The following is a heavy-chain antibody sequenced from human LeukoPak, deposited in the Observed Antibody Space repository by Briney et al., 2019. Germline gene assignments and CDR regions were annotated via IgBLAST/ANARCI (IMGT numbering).Heavy chain of an antibody. CDR1: GFTYSSYG. CDR2: IWYDGSNK. J-gene: IGHJ4*02. CDR3: ARFLYYYGSEREDY. D-gene: IGHD3-10*01. V-gene: IGHV3-33*01. Sequence: GGSLRLSCAACGFTYSSYGMHWVRQAPGKGLEWVAVIWYDGSNKYYADSVKGRFTISRENSKTTLYLQMNSLRAEDTAVYYCARFLYYYGSEREDYWGQGTLVTVSS.